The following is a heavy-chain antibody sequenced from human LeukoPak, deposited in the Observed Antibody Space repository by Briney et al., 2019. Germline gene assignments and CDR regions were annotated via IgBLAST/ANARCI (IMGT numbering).Heavy chain of an antibody. J-gene: IGHJ4*02. V-gene: IGHV3-15*05. D-gene: IGHD4-23*01. CDR3: TSSGSRWDYFGY. Sequence: GGSLRLSCAASGFTFSKAWMIWVRQAPGKGLEWVARIKTKPEGGTIDYAAPVKGRFTISRDDSKNTLYLQMNSLKTEDTAVYYCTSSGSRWDYFGYWGQGTLATVSS. CDR2: IKTKPEGGTI. CDR1: GFTFSKAW.